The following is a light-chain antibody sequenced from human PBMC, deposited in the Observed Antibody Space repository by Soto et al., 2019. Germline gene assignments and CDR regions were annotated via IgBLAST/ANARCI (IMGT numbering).Light chain of an antibody. CDR3: QRYHNAPQFT. J-gene: IGKJ4*01. V-gene: IGKV1-27*01. CDR2: AAS. CDR1: QDVSNS. Sequence: DIQMTQSPYSLSASVGDRVTITCRASQDVSNSLAWYQQKPGKVPGLLISAASTLQSGVPYRFSGSGAGTELTLTISSLQPEDVATYYCQRYHNAPQFTFGGGTKVAIK.